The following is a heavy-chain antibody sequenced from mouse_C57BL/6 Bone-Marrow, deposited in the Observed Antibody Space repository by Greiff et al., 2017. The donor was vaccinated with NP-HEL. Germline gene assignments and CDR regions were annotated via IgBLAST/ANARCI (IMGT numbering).Heavy chain of an antibody. CDR3: ARGETAQALDY. CDR2: INYDGSST. J-gene: IGHJ2*01. V-gene: IGHV5-16*01. D-gene: IGHD3-2*02. Sequence: EVKLVESEGGLVQPGSSMKLSCTASGFTFSDYYMAWVRQVPEKGLEWVANINYDGSSTYYLDSLKSRFIISRDNAKNILYLQMSSLKSEDTAAYYCARGETAQALDYWGQGTTLTVSS. CDR1: GFTFSDYY.